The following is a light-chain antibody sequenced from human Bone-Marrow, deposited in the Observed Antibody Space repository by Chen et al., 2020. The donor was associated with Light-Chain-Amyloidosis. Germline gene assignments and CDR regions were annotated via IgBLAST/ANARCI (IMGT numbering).Light chain of an antibody. CDR3: SSYAITNTLV. J-gene: IGLJ1*01. V-gene: IGLV2-14*01. Sequence: QSALTQPASVSGSPGQSITISCTGTSSDVGGDNHVSWYQQHPDKAPKLMIYEVTNRPSWVPDRFSGSKSDNTASLTMSELQNEDEADYFCSSYAITNTLVFGSGTRVTFL. CDR1: SSDVGGDNH. CDR2: EVT.